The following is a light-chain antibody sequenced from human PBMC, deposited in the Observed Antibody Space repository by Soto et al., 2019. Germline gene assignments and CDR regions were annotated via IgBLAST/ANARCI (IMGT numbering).Light chain of an antibody. Sequence: QSVLTQPPSVSGAPGQPVTISCTRSSSNLGSSYDVHWYQQFPGAAPRLLIYANTNRPSGVPDRFSGSKSGTSAALAISGLQAEDGADYYCQSYDMSLSAVVFGGGTKLTVL. V-gene: IGLV1-40*01. CDR1: SSNLGSSYD. J-gene: IGLJ2*01. CDR2: ANT. CDR3: QSYDMSLSAVV.